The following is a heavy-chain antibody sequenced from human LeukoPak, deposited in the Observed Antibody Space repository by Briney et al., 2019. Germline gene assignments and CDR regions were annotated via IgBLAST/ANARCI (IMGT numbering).Heavy chain of an antibody. CDR2: IKQDGSEK. CDR1: GFTFSSYW. Sequence: GGSLRLSCAASGFTFSSYWMSWVRQAPGKGLECVANIKQDGSEKYYVDSVKGRFTISRDNAKNSLYLQMNGLRAEDTAVYYCARDTTIFGVVTTSFDYWGQGTLVTVSS. V-gene: IGHV3-7*01. CDR3: ARDTTIFGVVTTSFDY. D-gene: IGHD3-3*01. J-gene: IGHJ4*02.